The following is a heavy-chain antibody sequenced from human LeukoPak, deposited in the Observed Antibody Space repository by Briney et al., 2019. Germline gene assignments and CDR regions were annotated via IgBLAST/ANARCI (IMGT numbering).Heavy chain of an antibody. V-gene: IGHV3-30*18. CDR3: AKDYKLYDSSGYSPDY. CDR1: GFTFSSYG. D-gene: IGHD3-22*01. CDR2: ISYDGSNK. Sequence: GGSLRLPCAASGFTFSSYGMHWVRQAPGKGLEWVAVISYDGSNKYYADSVKGRFTISKDNSKNTLYLQMNSLRAEDTAVYYCAKDYKLYDSSGYSPDYWGQGTLVTVSS. J-gene: IGHJ4*02.